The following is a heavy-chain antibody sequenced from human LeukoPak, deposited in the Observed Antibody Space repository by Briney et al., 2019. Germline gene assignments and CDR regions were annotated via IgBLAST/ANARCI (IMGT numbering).Heavy chain of an antibody. V-gene: IGHV4-59*08. CDR1: GGSISSYY. CDR3: ARHAPYSSSRDDAFDI. J-gene: IGHJ3*02. D-gene: IGHD6-13*01. Sequence: PSETLSLTCTVSGGSISSYYWSWIRQPPGKGLEWIGYIYYSGSTNYNPSLKSRVTISVDTSKNQFSLKLSSVTAADTAVYYWARHAPYSSSRDDAFDIWGQGTMVTVSS. CDR2: IYYSGST.